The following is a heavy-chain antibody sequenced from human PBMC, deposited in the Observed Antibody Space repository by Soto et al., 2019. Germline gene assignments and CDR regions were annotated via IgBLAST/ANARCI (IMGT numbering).Heavy chain of an antibody. D-gene: IGHD3-10*02. V-gene: IGHV1-18*01. CDR2: MSAYSGKA. Sequence: QAQLVQSGGEVKRPGASVKVSCKASGYTLAIYGMTWVRQAPGKGLEWMGWMSAYSGKAEYAQKFQGRVTMATDTSTSTAHMELRDLRPDDSAIYYCAHYVSTAGYYDGMDVWGQGTTVTVSS. CDR1: GYTLAIYG. CDR3: AHYVSTAGYYDGMDV. J-gene: IGHJ6*02.